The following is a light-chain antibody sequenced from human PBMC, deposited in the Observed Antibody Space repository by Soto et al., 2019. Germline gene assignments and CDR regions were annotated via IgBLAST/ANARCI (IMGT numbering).Light chain of an antibody. Sequence: DIPMTQSPSSLSASVGDRVTITCRASQTISTYLNWYQQKPGKAPRLLIYDASSLLSGVPSRVSGSGSGTDFTLTIASLQPEDFSTYYCQQAYRTPWTFGQGTKVDIK. V-gene: IGKV1-39*01. CDR3: QQAYRTPWT. J-gene: IGKJ1*01. CDR2: DAS. CDR1: QTISTY.